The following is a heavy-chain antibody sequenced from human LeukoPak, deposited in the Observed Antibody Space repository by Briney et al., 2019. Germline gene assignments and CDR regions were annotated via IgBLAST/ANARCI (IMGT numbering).Heavy chain of an antibody. J-gene: IGHJ4*02. CDR2: IYSGGST. D-gene: IGHD3-10*01. CDR3: ARGGSGSYYFDY. Sequence: GGSLRLSCAASGFTVSSNYMSWVRQAPGKGLEWVSVIYSGGSTYYADSVKGRFTISRDNSKSTLYLQMNSLRAEDTAVYYCARGGSGSYYFDYWGQGTLVTVSS. V-gene: IGHV3-53*01. CDR1: GFTVSSNY.